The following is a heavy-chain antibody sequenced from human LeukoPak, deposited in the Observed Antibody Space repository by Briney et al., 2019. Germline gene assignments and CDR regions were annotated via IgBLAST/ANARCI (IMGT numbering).Heavy chain of an antibody. D-gene: IGHD1-26*01. CDR1: GYSISSGYY. Sequence: SETLSLTCTVSGYSISSGYYWGWIRQPPGKGLEWIGSIYHSGSTYYNPSLKSRVTISVDTSKNQFSLKLSSVTAADTAVYYCASGRRIVGASSEYYFDYWGQGTLVTVSS. CDR3: ASGRRIVGASSEYYFDY. V-gene: IGHV4-38-2*02. CDR2: IYHSGST. J-gene: IGHJ4*02.